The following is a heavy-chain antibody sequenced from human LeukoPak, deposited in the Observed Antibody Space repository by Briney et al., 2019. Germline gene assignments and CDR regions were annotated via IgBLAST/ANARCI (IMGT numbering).Heavy chain of an antibody. D-gene: IGHD6-19*01. V-gene: IGHV1-46*01. CDR2: INPSGGST. CDR3: ARDLIAVAGTSLAFDI. Sequence: AAVKVSCKASGYTFTSYYMHWVRQAPGQGLEWMGIINPSGGSTSYAQKFQGRVTMTRDMSTSTVYMELSSLRSEDTAVYYCARDLIAVAGTSLAFDIWGQGTMVTVSS. J-gene: IGHJ3*02. CDR1: GYTFTSYY.